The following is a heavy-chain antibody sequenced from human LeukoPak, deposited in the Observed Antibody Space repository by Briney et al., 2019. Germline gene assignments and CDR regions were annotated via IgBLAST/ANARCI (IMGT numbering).Heavy chain of an antibody. CDR2: ISGSGGST. D-gene: IGHD3-3*01. V-gene: IGHV3-23*01. CDR1: GCTFTSYA. CDR3: ASQGFTIFGVTPPPFYY. Sequence: PGGSLRLSCAASGCTFTSYAMSWVRQAPGKGLEWVSAISGSGGSTYYADSVKGRFTISRYNSMNTLYLQMNSLRAEDTAVYYCASQGFTIFGVTPPPFYYRGQGTLVTVSS. J-gene: IGHJ4*02.